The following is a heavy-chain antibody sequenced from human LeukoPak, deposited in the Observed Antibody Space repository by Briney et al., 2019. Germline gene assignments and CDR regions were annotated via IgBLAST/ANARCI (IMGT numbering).Heavy chain of an antibody. CDR1: GGTFSSYA. CDR3: ARCGLGYCSGGSCCRGWFDP. V-gene: IGHV1-69*13. Sequence: ASVKVSCKASGGTFSSYAISRVRQAPGQGLEWMGGIIPIFGTANYAQKFQGRVTITADESTSTAYMELSSLRSEDTAVYYCARCGLGYCSGGSCCRGWFDPWGQGTLVTVSS. J-gene: IGHJ5*02. D-gene: IGHD2-15*01. CDR2: IIPIFGTA.